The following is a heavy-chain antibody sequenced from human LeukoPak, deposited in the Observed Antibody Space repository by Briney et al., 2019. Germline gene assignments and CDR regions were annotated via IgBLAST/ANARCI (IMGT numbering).Heavy chain of an antibody. D-gene: IGHD4-17*01. V-gene: IGHV3-23*01. CDR3: AKDHISYGDFDY. CDR1: GCTFSSYA. J-gene: IGHJ4*02. Sequence: GGSLRLSCAASGCTFSSYAMSWVRQAPGKGLEWVSAISGSGGSTYYAHSVKGRFTISRDNSKNTLYLQMNSLRAEDTAVYYCAKDHISYGDFDYWGQGTLVTVSS. CDR2: ISGSGGST.